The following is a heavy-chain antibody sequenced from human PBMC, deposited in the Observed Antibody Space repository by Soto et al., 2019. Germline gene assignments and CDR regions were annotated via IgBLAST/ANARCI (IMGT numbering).Heavy chain of an antibody. CDR2: IDSSSTYI. CDR3: ASHVGNSRIYDS. Sequence: EVQLVESGGGLVKPGGSLRLSCVTSGFTFSGYSMNWVRQAPGKGLEWVSSIDSSSTYILYADSVKGRFTISRDNAENSLSLQLNSLRAEDTAVYYCASHVGNSRIYDSWGQGTLVTVSA. J-gene: IGHJ4*02. D-gene: IGHD3-16*01. V-gene: IGHV3-21*01. CDR1: GFTFSGYS.